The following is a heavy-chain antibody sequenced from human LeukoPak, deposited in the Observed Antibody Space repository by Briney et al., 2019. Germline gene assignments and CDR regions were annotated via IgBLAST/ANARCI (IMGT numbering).Heavy chain of an antibody. CDR2: ISWNSGSI. CDR1: GFTFDDYA. D-gene: IGHD2-2*02. J-gene: IGHJ4*02. Sequence: PGGSLRLSCAASGFTFDDYAMHWVRQAPGKGLEWVSGISWNSGSIGYADSVKGRFTISRDNAKNSLYLQMNSLRAEDTALYYCAKGRLIDCSSNSCYKQFDYWGQGTLVTVSS. V-gene: IGHV3-9*01. CDR3: AKGRLIDCSSNSCYKQFDY.